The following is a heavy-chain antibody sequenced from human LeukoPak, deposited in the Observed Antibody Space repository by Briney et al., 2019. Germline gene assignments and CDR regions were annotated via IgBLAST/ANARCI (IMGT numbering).Heavy chain of an antibody. CDR2: IIPILGIA. D-gene: IGHD5-24*01. CDR3: AREGDGYNKPFDY. V-gene: IGHV1-69*04. Sequence: GASVKVSCKASGGTFSSYAISWVRQAPGQGLEWMGRIIPILGIANYAQKFQGRVTITADKSTSTAYMELSSLRSEDTAVYYCAREGDGYNKPFDYWGQGTLVTVSS. CDR1: GGTFSSYA. J-gene: IGHJ4*02.